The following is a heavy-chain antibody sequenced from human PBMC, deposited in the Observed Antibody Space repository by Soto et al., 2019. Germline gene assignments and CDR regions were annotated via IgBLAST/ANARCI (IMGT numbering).Heavy chain of an antibody. CDR1: TTGGMC. CDR3: ARVPGYYDXSXFIGFDS. CDR2: IDWDDDK. Sequence: TTGGMCVAWXRQPPGKALXWLALIDWDDDKNYSTSLKTRLTISKDTSKNQVGLTMTNMDPVDTATYYCARVPGYYDXSXFIGFDSWGQGALVTVSS. J-gene: IGHJ4*02. V-gene: IGHV2-70*01. D-gene: IGHD3-16*01.